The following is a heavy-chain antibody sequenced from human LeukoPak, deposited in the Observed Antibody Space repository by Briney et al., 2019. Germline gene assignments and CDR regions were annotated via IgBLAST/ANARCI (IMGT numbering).Heavy chain of an antibody. CDR2: INHSGST. CDR1: GGSFSGYY. D-gene: IGHD2-2*02. CDR3: ARDGCSSTSCYIFDY. Sequence: PSETLSLTCAVYGGSFSGYYWSWIRQPPGKGLEWIGEINHSGSTNYNPSLKSRVTISVDTSKNQFSLKLSSVTAADTAVYYCARDGCSSTSCYIFDYWGQGTLVTVSS. J-gene: IGHJ4*02. V-gene: IGHV4-34*01.